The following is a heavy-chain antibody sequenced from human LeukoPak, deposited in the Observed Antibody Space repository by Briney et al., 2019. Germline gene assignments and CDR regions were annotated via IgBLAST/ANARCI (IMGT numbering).Heavy chain of an antibody. Sequence: ASVKLSCKASGSTFTSYAMNWVRHAPGPGLEWMGWFNTNTGNPTYAQGFTGRVVFSLDTSVTTAYLQISSLKAEDTAVSYCLCRVGATTTDYWGQGTLVTVSS. D-gene: IGHD1-26*01. V-gene: IGHV7-4-1*02. CDR3: LCRVGATTTDY. CDR2: FNTNTGNP. J-gene: IGHJ4*02. CDR1: GSTFTSYA.